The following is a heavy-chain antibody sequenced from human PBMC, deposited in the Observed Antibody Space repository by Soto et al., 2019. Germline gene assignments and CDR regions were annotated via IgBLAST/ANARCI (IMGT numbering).Heavy chain of an antibody. CDR2: IYTSGST. Sequence: QVQLQESGPGLVKPSETLSLTCTVSGGSISSYYWSWIRQPAGKGLEWIGRIYTSGSTNYNPSLKSRVILSVATSKNQFSLKLSSVTAADTAVYYCAREHNYGSVEFDPWGQGTLVTVSS. CDR1: GGSISSYY. V-gene: IGHV4-4*07. J-gene: IGHJ5*02. D-gene: IGHD3-10*01. CDR3: AREHNYGSVEFDP.